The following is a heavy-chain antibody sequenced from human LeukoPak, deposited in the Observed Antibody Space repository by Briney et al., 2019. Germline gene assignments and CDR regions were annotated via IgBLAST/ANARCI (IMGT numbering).Heavy chain of an antibody. J-gene: IGHJ4*02. CDR1: GFTFSTFG. CDR3: ANGDCGVDCQQTPPVDY. V-gene: IGHV3-30*02. CDR2: IRYDGTNK. D-gene: IGHD2-21*01. Sequence: PGGSLRLSCAASGFTFSTFGMHWVRQAPGKGLEWVAFIRYDGTNKYYADSVKGRFTISRDNSKNTLYLQMNSLRAEDTAVYYCANGDCGVDCQQTPPVDYWGQGTLVIVSS.